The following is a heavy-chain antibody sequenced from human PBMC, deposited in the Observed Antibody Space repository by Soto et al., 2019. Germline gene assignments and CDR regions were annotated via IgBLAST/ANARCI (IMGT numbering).Heavy chain of an antibody. CDR2: IYYSGST. D-gene: IGHD3-10*01. V-gene: IGHV4-39*01. CDR3: ARRPYNYYGSGSYYNDWFDP. J-gene: IGHJ5*02. Sequence: SETLSLTCTVSGCSISSSSYYWGWIRQPPGKGLEWIGSIYYSGSTYYNPSLKSRVTISVDTSKNQFSLKLSSVTAADTAVYYCARRPYNYYGSGSYYNDWFDPWGQGTLVTVSS. CDR1: GCSISSSSYY.